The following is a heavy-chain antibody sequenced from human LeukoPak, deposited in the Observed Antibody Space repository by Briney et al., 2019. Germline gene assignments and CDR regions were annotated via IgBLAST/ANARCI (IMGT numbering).Heavy chain of an antibody. D-gene: IGHD6-19*01. J-gene: IGHJ6*03. Sequence: GGSLRLSCAASGFTFSSYSMNWVRQAPGKGLEWVSSISSSSSYIYYADSVKGRFTISRDNAKNSLYLQMNSLRAEDTAVYYCARIFPSPLPIAVAQHYYYYYMDVWGKGTTVTVSS. CDR2: ISSSSSYI. CDR1: GFTFSSYS. CDR3: ARIFPSPLPIAVAQHYYYYYMDV. V-gene: IGHV3-21*01.